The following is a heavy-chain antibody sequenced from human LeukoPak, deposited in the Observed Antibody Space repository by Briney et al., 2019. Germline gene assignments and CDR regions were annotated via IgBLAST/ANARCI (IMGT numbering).Heavy chain of an antibody. D-gene: IGHD3-9*01. CDR2: ISYDGSNK. V-gene: IGHV3-30*04. CDR1: GFTFSSYA. Sequence: GGSLRLSCAASGFTFSSYAMHWVRQAPGKGLEWVAVISYDGSNKYYADSVKGRFTISRDNSKNTLYLQMNSLRAEDTAVYYCATGPLRYFDWLDYWGQGTLVTVSS. J-gene: IGHJ4*02. CDR3: ATGPLRYFDWLDY.